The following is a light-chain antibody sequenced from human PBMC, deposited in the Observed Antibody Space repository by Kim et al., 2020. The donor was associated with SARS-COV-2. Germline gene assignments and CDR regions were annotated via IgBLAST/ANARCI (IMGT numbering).Light chain of an antibody. CDR2: GAS. CDR1: QSVNTK. CDR3: QQYHDWAET. Sequence: EIVMTQSPATLSVSPGERATLTCRASQSVNTKLAWYQQKGGRPPRILIYGASTRATGVPARFSGSGSGTDSTLTISSLQSEDFAVYYCQQYHDWAETFGQGTKVDIK. V-gene: IGKV3D-15*01. J-gene: IGKJ1*01.